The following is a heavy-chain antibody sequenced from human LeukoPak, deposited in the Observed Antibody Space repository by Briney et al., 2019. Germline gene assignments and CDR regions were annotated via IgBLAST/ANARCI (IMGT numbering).Heavy chain of an antibody. Sequence: GGSLRLSCAASGFTFSSYSMNWVRQAPGKGLEWVSSISSSSSYIYYADSVKGRFTISRDNSKNTLDLQMNSLRVDDTAVYYCARRDIVVIVSASDYWGQGTLVTVSS. CDR3: ARRDIVVIVSASDY. J-gene: IGHJ4*02. CDR1: GFTFSSYS. D-gene: IGHD2-15*01. CDR2: ISSSSSYI. V-gene: IGHV3-21*04.